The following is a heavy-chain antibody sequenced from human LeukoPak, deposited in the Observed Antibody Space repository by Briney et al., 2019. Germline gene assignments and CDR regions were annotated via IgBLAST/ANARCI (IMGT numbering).Heavy chain of an antibody. D-gene: IGHD4-23*01. Sequence: PSETLSLTCTVSGGSISSCYWSWIRQPAGKGLEWIGRIYTSGSTNYNPSLKSRVTMSVDTSKNQFSLKLSSVTAADTAVYYCARDVTVVTPGWFDPWGQGTLVTVSS. J-gene: IGHJ5*02. CDR3: ARDVTVVTPGWFDP. CDR1: GGSISSCY. V-gene: IGHV4-4*07. CDR2: IYTSGST.